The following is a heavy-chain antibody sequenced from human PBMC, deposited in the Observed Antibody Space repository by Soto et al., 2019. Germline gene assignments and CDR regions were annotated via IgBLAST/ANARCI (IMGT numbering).Heavy chain of an antibody. CDR2: IKQDGSEK. CDR1: GFTFSSYW. CDR3: ARDVYYDFWSGYYSDY. Sequence: GGSLRLSCAASGFTFSSYWMSWVRQAPGKGLEWVANIKQDGSEKYYVDSVKGRFTISRDNAKNSLYLQMNSLRAEDTAVYYCARDVYYDFWSGYYSDYWGQGTLVTVSS. V-gene: IGHV3-7*01. D-gene: IGHD3-3*01. J-gene: IGHJ4*02.